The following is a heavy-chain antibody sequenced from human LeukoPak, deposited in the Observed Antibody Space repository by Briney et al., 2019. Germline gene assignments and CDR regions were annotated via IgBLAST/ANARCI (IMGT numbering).Heavy chain of an antibody. CDR3: ARDNSPSSIAARPYFDY. CDR1: GGSISSYY. CDR2: IYYSGST. V-gene: IGHV4-59*01. J-gene: IGHJ4*02. D-gene: IGHD6-6*01. Sequence: SETLSLTCTVSGGSISSYYWSWIRQPPGKGLEWIGYIYYSGSTNYNPSLKSRVTISVDTSKNQFSLKLSSVTAADTAVYYCARDNSPSSIAARPYFDYWGQGTLVTVSS.